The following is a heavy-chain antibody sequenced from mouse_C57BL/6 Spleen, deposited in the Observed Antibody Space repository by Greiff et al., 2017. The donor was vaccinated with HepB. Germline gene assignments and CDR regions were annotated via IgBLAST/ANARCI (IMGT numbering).Heavy chain of an antibody. CDR3: ARGRYGNYVYYAMDY. J-gene: IGHJ4*01. Sequence: QVQLQQSGAELVKPGASVKISCKASGYAFSSYWMNWVKQRPGKGLEWIGQIYPGDGDTNYNGKFKGKATLTADKSSSTAYMQLSSLTSEDSAVYFCARGRYGNYVYYAMDYWGQGTSVTVSS. D-gene: IGHD2-10*02. CDR2: IYPGDGDT. CDR1: GYAFSSYW. V-gene: IGHV1-80*01.